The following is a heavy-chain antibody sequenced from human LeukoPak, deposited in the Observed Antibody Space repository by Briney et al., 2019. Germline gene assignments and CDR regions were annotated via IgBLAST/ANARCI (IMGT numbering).Heavy chain of an antibody. V-gene: IGHV4-39*01. CDR2: IYYSGST. J-gene: IGHJ4*02. CDR1: GGSISSSDYY. D-gene: IGHD5-12*01. Sequence: SETLSLTCTVSGGSISSSDYYWGWIRQAPGKGLEWIGNIYYSGSTYYNPSLKRRVTISVDTSNNQFSLKLSSVTAADTAVYYCARWVATPRGYFDYWGQGTLVTVSS. CDR3: ARWVATPRGYFDY.